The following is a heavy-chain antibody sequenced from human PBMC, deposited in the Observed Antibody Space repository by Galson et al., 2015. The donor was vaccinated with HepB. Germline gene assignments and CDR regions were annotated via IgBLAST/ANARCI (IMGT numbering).Heavy chain of an antibody. J-gene: IGHJ4*02. CDR3: ASFFSPITFDYGDALHY. V-gene: IGHV1-69*04. CDR2: IIPILGIA. Sequence: SVKVSCKASGGTFSSYAISWVRQAPGQGLEWMGRIIPILGIANYAQKFQGRVTITADKSTSTAYMELSSLRSEDTAVYYCASFFSPITFDYGDALHYWGQGTLVTVSS. CDR1: GGTFSSYA. D-gene: IGHD4-17*01.